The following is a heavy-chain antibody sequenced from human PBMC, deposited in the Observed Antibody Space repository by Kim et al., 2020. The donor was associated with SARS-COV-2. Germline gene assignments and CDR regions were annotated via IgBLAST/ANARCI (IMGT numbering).Heavy chain of an antibody. V-gene: IGHV3-33*06. Sequence: GGSLRLSCAASGFTFSSYAMHWVRQAPGKGLEWVAVIWYDGSNKYYADSVKGRFTISRDNSKNTLYLQMNSLRAEDTAVYYCAKDLSHIKDLLVPNNDAFDIWGQGTMVTVSS. CDR1: GFTFSSYA. CDR2: IWYDGSNK. CDR3: AKDLSHIKDLLVPNNDAFDI. D-gene: IGHD3-3*02. J-gene: IGHJ3*02.